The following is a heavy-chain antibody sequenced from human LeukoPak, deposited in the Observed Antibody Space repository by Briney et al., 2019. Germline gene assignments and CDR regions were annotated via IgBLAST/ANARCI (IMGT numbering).Heavy chain of an antibody. CDR3: ARGTSYYYDSSGYEVPFDY. CDR2: ISGSGGST. V-gene: IGHV3-23*01. D-gene: IGHD3-22*01. J-gene: IGHJ4*02. CDR1: GFTLSSYG. Sequence: GGSLRLSCAASGFTLSSYGMSWVRQAPGKGLEWVSGISGSGGSTYYADAVKGRFTISRDNSKNMLYLQMNSLRAEDTAVYYCARGTSYYYDSSGYEVPFDYWGQGTLVTVSS.